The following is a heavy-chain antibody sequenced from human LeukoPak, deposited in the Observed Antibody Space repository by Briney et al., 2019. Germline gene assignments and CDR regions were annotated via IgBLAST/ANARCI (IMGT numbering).Heavy chain of an antibody. Sequence: SETLSLTCAVYGGSFSGYYWSWIRQPPGKGLEWIGSIYFSGSTYYNPSLTSRVTISLDTSKNQFSLKLSSVTASDTAVYYCASLLVPGRFDPWGQGTRVTVSS. J-gene: IGHJ5*02. D-gene: IGHD2-2*01. CDR1: GGSFSGYY. CDR2: IYFSGST. V-gene: IGHV4-34*01. CDR3: ASLLVPGRFDP.